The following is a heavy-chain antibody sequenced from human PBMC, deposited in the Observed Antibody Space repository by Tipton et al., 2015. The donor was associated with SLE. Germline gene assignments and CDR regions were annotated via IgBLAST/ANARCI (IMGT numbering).Heavy chain of an antibody. CDR2: IADTGSP. CDR3: ARGPFQRWPPGAY. J-gene: IGHJ4*02. Sequence: TLSLTCAVYGGSFSGYHWTWFRQPPGQGLEWIGEIADTGSPNYNPSLKSRVTISLDTSKSPFSLILNSLTAADTAVYYCARGPFQRWPPGAYWGQGTLVTVSS. D-gene: IGHD6-19*01. CDR1: GGSFSGYH. V-gene: IGHV4-34*01.